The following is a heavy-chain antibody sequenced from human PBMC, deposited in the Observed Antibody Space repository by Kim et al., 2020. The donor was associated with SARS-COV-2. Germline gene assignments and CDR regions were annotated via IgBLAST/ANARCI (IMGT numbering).Heavy chain of an antibody. Sequence: LKSRVTISVDTSKNQFSLKLSSGTAADTAVYYCAASTYYYDSSGYYYFDYWGQGTLVTVSS. V-gene: IGHV4-39*01. D-gene: IGHD3-22*01. CDR3: AASTYYYDSSGYYYFDY. J-gene: IGHJ4*02.